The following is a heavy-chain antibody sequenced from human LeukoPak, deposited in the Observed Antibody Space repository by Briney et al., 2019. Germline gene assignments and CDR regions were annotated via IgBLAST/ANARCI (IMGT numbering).Heavy chain of an antibody. D-gene: IGHD6-19*01. CDR2: IKQDGSEI. CDR1: GFTVISNY. J-gene: IGHJ4*02. Sequence: HPGGSLRLSCAASGFTVISNYMNWVRQAPGKGLEWVANIKQDGSEIYYVDSVKGRFTISRDNAKNSLYLQMNSLRAEDTALYYCARDMSFSTSGWYGELDNWGQGTLVTVSP. CDR3: ARDMSFSTSGWYGELDN. V-gene: IGHV3-7*05.